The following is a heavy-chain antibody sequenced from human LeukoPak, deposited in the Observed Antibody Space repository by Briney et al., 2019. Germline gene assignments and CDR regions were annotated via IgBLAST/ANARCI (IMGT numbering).Heavy chain of an antibody. D-gene: IGHD3-22*01. V-gene: IGHV3-23*01. CDR3: AKGSFITMIVVTDAFDI. CDR2: ISGSGGST. Sequence: QAGGSLRLSCAASGFTFSSYAMSWVRQAPGKGLEWVSAISGSGGSTYYADSVKGRFTISRDNSKNTLYLQMNSLRAEDTAVYYCAKGSFITMIVVTDAFDIWGQGTMVTVSS. J-gene: IGHJ3*02. CDR1: GFTFSSYA.